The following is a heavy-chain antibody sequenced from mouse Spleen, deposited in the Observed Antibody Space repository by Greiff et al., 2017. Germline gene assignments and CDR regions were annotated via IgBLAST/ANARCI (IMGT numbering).Heavy chain of an antibody. J-gene: IGHJ2*01. D-gene: IGHD2-3*01. CDR2: IYPRSGNT. CDR3: AKNPIYDGYYVSFDY. CDR1: GYTFTSYG. Sequence: QVQLQQSGAELARPGASVKLSCKASGYTFTSYGISWVKQRTGQGLEWIGEIYPRSGNTYYNEKFKGKATLTADKSSSTAYMELRSLTSEDSAVYFCAKNPIYDGYYVSFDYWGQGTTLTVSS. V-gene: IGHV1-81*01.